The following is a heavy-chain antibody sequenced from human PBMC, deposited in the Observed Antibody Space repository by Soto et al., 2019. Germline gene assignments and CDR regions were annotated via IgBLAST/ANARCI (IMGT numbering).Heavy chain of an antibody. V-gene: IGHV2-5*02. CDR2: LYWDGEIRFWDDEK. D-gene: IGHD1-26*01. Sequence: QITLKESGPPLVKPTQTLTLTCAFSGFSLSTKGVSVGWIRQPPGKAPEWLAILYWDGEIRFWDDEKRYSPSLRSRLTFTKDTSKKQVVLTMANMDPVDTATYFCVFRPGIVGGRLVWGQGNLVTVAS. CDR1: GFSLSTKGVS. J-gene: IGHJ4*02. CDR3: VFRPGIVGGRLV.